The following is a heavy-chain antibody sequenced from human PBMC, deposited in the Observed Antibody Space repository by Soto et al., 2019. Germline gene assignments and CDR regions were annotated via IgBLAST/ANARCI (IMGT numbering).Heavy chain of an antibody. J-gene: IGHJ3*02. CDR1: GFTFRSYS. D-gene: IGHD3-16*01. Sequence: PWGSLSLSCAASGFTFRSYSRHWVRRPPGKGLEWVAVMWYDSTNKYYGESVQGRFTISRDNSENTLYLQMNSLRVEDTAGYYCARDATFGTKGGSFDIWGHGTLVTVSS. V-gene: IGHV3-33*01. CDR3: ARDATFGTKGGSFDI. CDR2: MWYDSTNK.